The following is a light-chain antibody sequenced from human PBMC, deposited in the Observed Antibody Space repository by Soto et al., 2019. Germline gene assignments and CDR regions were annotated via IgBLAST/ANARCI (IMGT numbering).Light chain of an antibody. CDR1: RSNIGAGYA. CDR3: HSYDTSLSASV. CDR2: DNT. Sequence: QPVLTQPPSVSGAPGQRVTISCTGSRSNIGAGYAVHWYQQLPGTAPKLLIYDNTNRPSGVPDRFSASASSTSASLTITGLQSEDEADYYCHSYDTSLSASVFGGGTKLTVL. J-gene: IGLJ2*01. V-gene: IGLV1-40*01.